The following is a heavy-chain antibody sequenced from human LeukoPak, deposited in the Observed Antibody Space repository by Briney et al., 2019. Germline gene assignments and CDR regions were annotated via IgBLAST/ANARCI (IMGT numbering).Heavy chain of an antibody. V-gene: IGHV1-2*02. CDR3: ARDPYSGNYGNYYYYYMDV. Sequence: ASVKVSCKASGYTFTGYYMHWVRQAPGQGLEWMGWINPNSGGTNYAQKFQGRVTVTRDTSISTAYMELSRLRSDDTAVYYCARDPYSGNYGNYYYYYMDVWGKGTTVTISS. J-gene: IGHJ6*03. CDR2: INPNSGGT. CDR1: GYTFTGYY. D-gene: IGHD1-26*01.